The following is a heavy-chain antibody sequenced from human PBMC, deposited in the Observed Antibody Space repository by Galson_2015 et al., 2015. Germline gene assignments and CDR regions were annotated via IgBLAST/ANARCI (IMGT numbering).Heavy chain of an antibody. D-gene: IGHD3-9*01. CDR1: GFTFSGYW. Sequence: SLRLSCAASGFTFSGYWMSWVRQAPGKGLEWVANIKRDGREKYYVDSVKGRFTISRDNAKNSLYLQMNGLRAEDTAVYYCAREGGYDILTGYYGGGYSHYMDVWGRGTTVTVSS. CDR2: IKRDGREK. V-gene: IGHV3-7*01. J-gene: IGHJ6*03. CDR3: AREGGYDILTGYYGGGYSHYMDV.